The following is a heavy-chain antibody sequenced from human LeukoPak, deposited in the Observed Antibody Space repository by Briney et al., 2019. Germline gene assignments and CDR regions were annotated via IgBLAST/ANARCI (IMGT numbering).Heavy chain of an antibody. V-gene: IGHV3-13*04. D-gene: IGHD1-26*01. CDR2: IGTAGDT. Sequence: GGSLRLSCAASGFTFRSYDMHWVRHASGKGLEWVSAIGTAGDTSYTDSVKGRFTISRENAKNSLHLQMNSLRAGDTAIYYCARGWEAAFDIWGQGTMVTVSS. CDR1: GFTFRSYD. CDR3: ARGWEAAFDI. J-gene: IGHJ3*02.